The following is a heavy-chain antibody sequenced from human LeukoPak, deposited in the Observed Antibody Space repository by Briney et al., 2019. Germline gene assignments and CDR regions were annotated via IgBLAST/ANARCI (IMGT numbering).Heavy chain of an antibody. Sequence: PGGFLRLSCAATGFTVSSNYMTWVRQAPGKGLEYVSVISNNGDTTYYADSVRGRFTISRDNSKNTLYLQMNSLRAEDTAVYYCVKDRHCSSINCYTFDPWGQGTLVTVSS. CDR3: VKDRHCSSINCYTFDP. V-gene: IGHV3-64D*06. CDR1: GFTVSSNY. CDR2: ISNNGDTT. D-gene: IGHD2-2*02. J-gene: IGHJ5*02.